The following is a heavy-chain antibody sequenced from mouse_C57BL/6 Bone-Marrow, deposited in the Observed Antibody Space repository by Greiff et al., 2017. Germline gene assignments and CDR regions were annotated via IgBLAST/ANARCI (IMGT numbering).Heavy chain of an antibody. V-gene: IGHV5-17*01. CDR2: ISSGSSTI. CDR3: ARDGYYEMDY. CDR1: GFTFSDYG. Sequence: EVMLVESGGGLVKPGGSLKLSYAASGFTFSDYGMHWVRQAPEKGLEWVAYISSGSSTIYYADTVKGRFTISRDNAKNTLFLQMTSLRSEDTAMYYCARDGYYEMDYWGQGTSVTVSS. J-gene: IGHJ4*01. D-gene: IGHD2-3*01.